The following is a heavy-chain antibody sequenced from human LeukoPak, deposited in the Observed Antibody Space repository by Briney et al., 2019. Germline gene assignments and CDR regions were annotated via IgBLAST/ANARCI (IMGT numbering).Heavy chain of an antibody. J-gene: IGHJ3*02. V-gene: IGHV4-31*03. Sequence: PSETLSLTCTVSGGSINSGGYYWSWIRQHPGKGLEWIGYIYYSGSTYYNPSLKSRVTISVDTSKNQFSLKLSSVTAADTAVYYCARATSSAFDIWGQGTMVTVSS. CDR3: ARATSSAFDI. CDR1: GGSINSGGYY. CDR2: IYYSGST.